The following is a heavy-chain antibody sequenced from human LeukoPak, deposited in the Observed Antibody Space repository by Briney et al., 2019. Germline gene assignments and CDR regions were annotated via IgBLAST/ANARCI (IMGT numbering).Heavy chain of an antibody. CDR2: IYYSGST. CDR3: ARVARSSGYLGY. V-gene: IGHV4-59*01. Sequence: ASETLSLTCTVSGGSISSYYWSWIRQPPGKGLEWIGYIYYSGSTNYNPSLKSRVTISVDTSKNQFSLKLSSVTAADTAVYYCARVARSSGYLGYWGQGTLVTVSS. J-gene: IGHJ4*02. D-gene: IGHD3-22*01. CDR1: GGSISSYY.